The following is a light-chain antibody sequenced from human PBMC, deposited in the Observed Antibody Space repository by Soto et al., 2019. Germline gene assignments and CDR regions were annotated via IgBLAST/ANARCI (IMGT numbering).Light chain of an antibody. J-gene: IGKJ5*01. CDR1: QGIGRW. Sequence: DIQMTQSPSSVSVSVGDRVTISCRAGQGIGRWLARYQQRPGKAPKLLIYGASNLLPGVPSRFSGSGSGTDFTLTISGLQSEDIGTYYCQQGNDFPITFGQGTRLEIK. CDR2: GAS. V-gene: IGKV1-12*01. CDR3: QQGNDFPIT.